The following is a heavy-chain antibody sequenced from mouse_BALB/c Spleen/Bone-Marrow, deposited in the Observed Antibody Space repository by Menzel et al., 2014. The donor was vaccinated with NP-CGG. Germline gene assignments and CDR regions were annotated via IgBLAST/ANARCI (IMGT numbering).Heavy chain of an antibody. J-gene: IGHJ2*01. CDR1: GYAFXNYN. CDR2: IDPYSGGT. V-gene: IGHV1S135*01. D-gene: IGHD2-14*01. Sequence: VHVKQSGPELVKPGASVKVSCKASGYAFXNYNMNWVKQSHGKSLEWIGYIDPYSGGTNYNQKFRGKATLTVDKSSSTAYMHLNSLTSEDSAVYYCSRGVLAYFDYWGQGTTLTVSS. CDR3: SRGVLAYFDY.